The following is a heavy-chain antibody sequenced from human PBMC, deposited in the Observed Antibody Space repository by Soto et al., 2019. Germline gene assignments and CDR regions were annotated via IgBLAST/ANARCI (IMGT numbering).Heavy chain of an antibody. V-gene: IGHV4-59*12. CDR1: GGSISSYY. CDR3: ARVNYGTFDI. CDR2: IYYSGST. D-gene: IGHD4-17*01. J-gene: IGHJ3*02. Sequence: KPSETLSLTCTVSGGSISSYYWSWIRQPPGKGLEWIGYIYYSGSTNYNPSLKSRVTISVDTSKNQLSLKLSSVTAADTAVYYCARVNYGTFDIWGQGTMVTVSS.